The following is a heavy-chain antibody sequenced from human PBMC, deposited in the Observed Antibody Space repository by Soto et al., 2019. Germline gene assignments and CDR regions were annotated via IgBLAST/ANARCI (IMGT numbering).Heavy chain of an antibody. CDR2: MIPDSGRT. CDR1: GYTFTNHD. Sequence: QVQLVQSGAEVKKPGASVKVSCKASGYTFTNHDINWVRQVPGQGLEWMGWMIPDSGRTGYAQKFQGRGTMTRNTSTSTAYMELSSLRNDDTAVYYCARGDQFGFGVDYWGQGTLVTVSS. CDR3: ARGDQFGFGVDY. J-gene: IGHJ4*02. D-gene: IGHD3-10*01. V-gene: IGHV1-8*01.